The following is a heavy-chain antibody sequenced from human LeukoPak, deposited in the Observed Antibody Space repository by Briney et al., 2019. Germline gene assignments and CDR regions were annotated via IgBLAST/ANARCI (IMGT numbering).Heavy chain of an antibody. J-gene: IGHJ4*02. Sequence: SETLSLTCTVSGGSISSYYWSWIRQPAGKGLEWIGYIDYGGRTKYNPSLQSRVTISVDTSKTQFSLRLGSVTAADTAVYFCASNIPTPTTSPPLGYWGQGTLVTVSS. D-gene: IGHD1-1*01. CDR1: GGSISSYY. V-gene: IGHV4-59*08. CDR3: ASNIPTPTTSPPLGY. CDR2: IDYGGRT.